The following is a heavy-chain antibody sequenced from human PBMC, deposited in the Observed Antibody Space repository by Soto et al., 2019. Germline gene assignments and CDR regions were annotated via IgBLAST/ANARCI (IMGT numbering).Heavy chain of an antibody. CDR3: ARDPGVAVAGSFDY. J-gene: IGHJ4*02. Sequence: QVQLVQSGAEVKKPGSSVKVSCKASGGTFSSYTISWVRQAPGQGLEWMGRIIPILGIANYAQKFQGRVTITADKSTSPAYMELSSLRSEDTAVYYCARDPGVAVAGSFDYWGQGTLVTVSS. D-gene: IGHD6-19*01. CDR1: GGTFSSYT. CDR2: IIPILGIA. V-gene: IGHV1-69*08.